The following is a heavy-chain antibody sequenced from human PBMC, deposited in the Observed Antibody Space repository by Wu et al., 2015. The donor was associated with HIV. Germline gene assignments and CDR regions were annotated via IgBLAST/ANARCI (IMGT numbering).Heavy chain of an antibody. J-gene: IGHJ3*02. D-gene: IGHD5-12*01. CDR2: INPNSGGT. CDR3: ARGSNPGGYSGIPGXFDI. V-gene: IGHV1-2*02. Sequence: QVQLVQSGAEVKKPGASVKVSCKASGYTFTGYYMHWVRQAPGQGLEWMGWINPNSGGTNYAQKFQGRVTMTRDTSISTAYMELSRLRSDDTAVYYCARGSNPGGYSGIPGXFDIWGQGTMVTVSS. CDR1: GYTFTGYY.